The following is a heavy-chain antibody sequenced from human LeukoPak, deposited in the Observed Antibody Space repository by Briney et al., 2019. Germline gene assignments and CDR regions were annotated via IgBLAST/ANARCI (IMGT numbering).Heavy chain of an antibody. CDR2: IIPILGIA. J-gene: IGHJ4*02. D-gene: IGHD2-2*02. V-gene: IGHV1-69*04. Sequence: SVKVSCKASGGTFISYAISWVRQAPGQGLEWMGRIIPILGIANYAQKFQGRVTITADKSTSTAYMELSSLRSEDTAVYYCARARCSSTSCYSNRGLDYWGQGTLVTVSS. CDR3: ARARCSSTSCYSNRGLDY. CDR1: GGTFISYA.